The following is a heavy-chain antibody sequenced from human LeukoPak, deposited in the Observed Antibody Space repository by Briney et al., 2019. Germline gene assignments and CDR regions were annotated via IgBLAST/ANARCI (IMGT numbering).Heavy chain of an antibody. J-gene: IGHJ4*02. Sequence: GGSLRLSCAASAFTFSNYWMSWVRQAPGKGLEWVANIKEDGSEINYVDSVKGRLTISRDNAKNSLYLQMNSLTVDDTAVYYCARDRGYSSFDYWGQGTLVTVSS. CDR1: AFTFSNYW. CDR2: IKEDGSEI. V-gene: IGHV3-7*01. D-gene: IGHD4-23*01. CDR3: ARDRGYSSFDY.